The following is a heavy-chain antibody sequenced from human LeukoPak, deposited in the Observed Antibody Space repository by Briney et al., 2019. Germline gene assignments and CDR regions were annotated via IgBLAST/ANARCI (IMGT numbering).Heavy chain of an antibody. D-gene: IGHD2-15*01. V-gene: IGHV3-30*02. CDR2: IEYDGTDT. Sequence: GGSLRLSCAASGFTFSSYWMSWVRQAPGKGLEWVAFIEYDGTDTHFADSVRGRFTISRDNSEDTLYLQIITLRAVDTAVYYCARNRLRATATYMDVWGKGTTVTVSS. CDR3: ARNRLRATATYMDV. J-gene: IGHJ6*04. CDR1: GFTFSSYW.